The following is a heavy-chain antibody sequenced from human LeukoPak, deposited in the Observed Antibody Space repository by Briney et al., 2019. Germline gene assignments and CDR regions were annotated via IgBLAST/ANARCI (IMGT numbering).Heavy chain of an antibody. V-gene: IGHV4-34*01. D-gene: IGHD4-17*01. CDR3: ARVMIRWSGNTVTSYYFDY. J-gene: IGHJ4*02. Sequence: SETLSLTCAVYGGSFSGYYWSWIRQPPGKWLEWIGEINHSGSTNYNPSLKSRVTISVDTSKNQFSLKLSSVTAADTAVYYCARVMIRWSGNTVTSYYFDYWGQGTLVTVSS. CDR2: INHSGST. CDR1: GGSFSGYY.